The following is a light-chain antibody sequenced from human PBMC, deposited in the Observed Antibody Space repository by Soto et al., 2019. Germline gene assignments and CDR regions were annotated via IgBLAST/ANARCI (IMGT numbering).Light chain of an antibody. J-gene: IGKJ5*01. V-gene: IGKV1-33*01. CDR1: EDITKS. CDR3: HQDDSLPST. CDR2: DTS. Sequence: DIQMTQPPSSLSASVGDRVTITCQASEDITKSLNWYQHIPAKAPKLLIYDTSNLGSGVPSRFSGSGSGTDFNLTINSLPPGDIASYHCHQDDSLPSTFGQGTRLEIK.